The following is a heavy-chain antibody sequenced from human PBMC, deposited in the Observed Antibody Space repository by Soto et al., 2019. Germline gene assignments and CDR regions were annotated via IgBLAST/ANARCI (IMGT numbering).Heavy chain of an antibody. CDR1: GYSFTSYW. J-gene: IGHJ6*02. V-gene: IGHV5-10-1*01. D-gene: IGHD2-21*02. CDR2: IDPSDSYT. CDR3: ARRYGGNSNYYYGMDV. Sequence: GESLKISCEGSGYSFTSYWISWVRQMPGKGLEWMGRIDPSDSYTNYSPSFQGHVTISADKSISTAYLQWSSLKASDTAMYYCARRYGGNSNYYYGMDVWGQGTTVTVSS.